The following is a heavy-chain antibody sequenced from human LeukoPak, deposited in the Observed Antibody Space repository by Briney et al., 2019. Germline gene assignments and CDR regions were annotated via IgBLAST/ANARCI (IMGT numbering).Heavy chain of an antibody. CDR1: GYTFTSYD. J-gene: IGHJ4*02. D-gene: IGHD2-21*02. Sequence: ASVKVSCKASGYTFTSYDINWVRQATGQGLEWMGWMNPNSGNTGYAQKLQGRVTMTTDTSTSTAYMELRSLRSDDTAVYYCARDTEAYCGGDCYSPLDYWGQGTLVTVSS. CDR3: ARDTEAYCGGDCYSPLDY. CDR2: MNPNSGNT. V-gene: IGHV1-8*01.